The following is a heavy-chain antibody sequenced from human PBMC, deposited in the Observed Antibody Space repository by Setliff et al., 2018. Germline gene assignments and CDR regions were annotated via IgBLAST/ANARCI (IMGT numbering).Heavy chain of an antibody. CDR2: FDPEDGET. CDR1: GYTLTELS. D-gene: IGHD3-22*01. V-gene: IGHV1-24*01. CDR3: ATASGSSGYLAPYAFDI. Sequence: GASVKVSCKVSGYTLTELSMHWVRQAPGKGLEWMGGFDPEDGETIYAQKFQGRVIMTEDTSTDTAYMELSSLGSEDTAVYYCATASGSSGYLAPYAFDIWGQGTMVTVSS. J-gene: IGHJ3*02.